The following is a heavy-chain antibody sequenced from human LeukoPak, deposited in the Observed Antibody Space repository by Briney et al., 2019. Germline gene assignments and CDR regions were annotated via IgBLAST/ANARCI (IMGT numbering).Heavy chain of an antibody. CDR2: ISGTGGTT. D-gene: IGHD1-14*01. V-gene: IGHV3-23*01. CDR1: GFTLSSYV. Sequence: GGSLRLSCAASGFTLSSYVMSWVRQAPGKGLEWVSVISGTGGTTYYADSVKGRFTISRDNSKNTLDLQMNSLRAEDTAVYYCARQAEGSYYFDYWGQGTLVTVSS. J-gene: IGHJ4*02. CDR3: ARQAEGSYYFDY.